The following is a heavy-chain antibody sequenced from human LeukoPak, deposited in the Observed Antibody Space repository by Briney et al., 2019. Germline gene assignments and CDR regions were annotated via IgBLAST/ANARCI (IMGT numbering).Heavy chain of an antibody. CDR1: GFTFGEYA. Sequence: GGSLSLSCTLSGFTFGEYAMSGFREAPGKAGEGVGFIRSKAYGGTTEYGASMKGNFTISRDDSKSIADLQMNSLKTEDAAVYYCTSIAARRWVVYWGQGTLVTVSS. CDR3: TSIAARRWVVY. D-gene: IGHD6-6*01. J-gene: IGHJ4*02. V-gene: IGHV3-49*03. CDR2: IRSKAYGGTT.